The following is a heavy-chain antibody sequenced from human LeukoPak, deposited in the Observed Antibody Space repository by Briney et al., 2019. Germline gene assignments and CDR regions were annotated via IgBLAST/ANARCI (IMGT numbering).Heavy chain of an antibody. Sequence: SVKVSCKASGFTFTSSAVQWVRQARGQRLEWIGWIVVGSGNTNYAQKFQERVTITRDMSTSTAYMELSSLRSEDTAVYYCARGDYDFWSGYGKFDPWGQGTLVTVSS. CDR2: IVVGSGNT. J-gene: IGHJ5*02. D-gene: IGHD3-3*01. CDR3: ARGDYDFWSGYGKFDP. V-gene: IGHV1-58*01. CDR1: GFTFTSSA.